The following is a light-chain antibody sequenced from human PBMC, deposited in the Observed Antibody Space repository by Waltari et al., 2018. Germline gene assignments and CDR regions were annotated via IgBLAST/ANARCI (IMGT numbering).Light chain of an antibody. CDR2: AAS. J-gene: IGKJ1*01. Sequence: DIQMTQSPSSLSASVGDRVTITCRASQSISSYLNWYQQKPGKAPKLLIYAASSLQSVVPSRFSGSGSGTDFTLTISSLQPEDFVTYYCQQSYSTPPTFGQGTKVEIK. CDR3: QQSYSTPPT. V-gene: IGKV1-39*01. CDR1: QSISSY.